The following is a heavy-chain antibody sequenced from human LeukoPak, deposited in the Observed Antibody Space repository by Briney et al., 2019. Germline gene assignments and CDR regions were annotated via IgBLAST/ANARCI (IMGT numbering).Heavy chain of an antibody. Sequence: GESLKISCKASGYSFSSYWIGWVRQMPGKGLDWMGIAYPGDSDTRYSPSFQGQVTISADKSITTAYLQWGSLKASDTAIYYCARGDTSSWYKTAPPFDSWGQGTLVTVSS. CDR2: AYPGDSDT. J-gene: IGHJ4*02. CDR3: ARGDTSSWYKTAPPFDS. CDR1: GYSFSSYW. D-gene: IGHD6-13*01. V-gene: IGHV5-51*01.